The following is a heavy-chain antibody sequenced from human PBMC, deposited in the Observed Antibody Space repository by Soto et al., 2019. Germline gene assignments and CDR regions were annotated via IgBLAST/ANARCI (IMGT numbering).Heavy chain of an antibody. D-gene: IGHD3-10*01. V-gene: IGHV1-18*01. J-gene: IGHJ4*02. CDR2: INGYGHGA. CDR3: EIDLSGDFYY. CDR1: GYSFTTYG. Sequence: QVQLVQSGAEVRQPGASVKVSCKASGYSFTTYGMSWVRQAPGQGLEYMGWINGYGHGAKYVQRFQGRFYMTTDTSTNTVYVDLRSLTSDETADYYCEIDLSGDFYYWGQGTVVIVSP.